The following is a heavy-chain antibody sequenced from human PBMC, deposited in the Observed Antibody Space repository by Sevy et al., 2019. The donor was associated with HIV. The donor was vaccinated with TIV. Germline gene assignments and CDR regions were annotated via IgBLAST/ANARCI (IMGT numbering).Heavy chain of an antibody. D-gene: IGHD3-10*01. J-gene: IGHJ3*02. CDR1: GFTFRNYV. Sequence: GGSLRLSCAASGFTFRNYVMNWVRQPPGKGLEWVSVINDGGGTTYYADSVKGRFTISRDDSKSTLYLQMNSLRVEDTAVYFCAKRVAGALAALDIWGHGTMVTVSS. V-gene: IGHV3-23*01. CDR3: AKRVAGALAALDI. CDR2: INDGGGTT.